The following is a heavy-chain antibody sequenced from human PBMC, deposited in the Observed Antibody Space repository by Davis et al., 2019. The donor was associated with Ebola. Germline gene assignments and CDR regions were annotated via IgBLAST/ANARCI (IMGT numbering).Heavy chain of an antibody. V-gene: IGHV3-43*02. Sequence: GGSLRLSCAASGFTFDDYAMHWVRQAPGKGLEWVSLISGDGGSTYYADSVKGRFTISRDNAKNSLYLQMNSLRAEDTAVYYCARWETVTNFDYWGQGTLVTVSS. CDR1: GFTFDDYA. D-gene: IGHD4-11*01. CDR2: ISGDGGST. CDR3: ARWETVTNFDY. J-gene: IGHJ4*02.